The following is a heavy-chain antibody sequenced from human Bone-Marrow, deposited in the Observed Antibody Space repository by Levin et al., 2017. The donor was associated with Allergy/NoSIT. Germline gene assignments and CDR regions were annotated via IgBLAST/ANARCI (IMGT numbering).Heavy chain of an antibody. V-gene: IGHV3-23*01. Sequence: GGSLRLSCAGSGFTFSSYTMNWVRQAPGKGLEWVSAITGSSVSTYYADSVRGRFTISRDNSKGTLYLQMNSLRAEDTAVYYCVKRSELGNDYYYYGLDVWGQGSTVTVS. CDR1: GFTFSSYT. CDR2: ITGSSVST. J-gene: IGHJ6*02. D-gene: IGHD7-27*01. CDR3: VKRSELGNDYYYYGLDV.